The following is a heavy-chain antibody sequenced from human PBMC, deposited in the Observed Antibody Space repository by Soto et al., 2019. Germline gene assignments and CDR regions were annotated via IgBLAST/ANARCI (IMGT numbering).Heavy chain of an antibody. V-gene: IGHV1-46*01. Sequence: GASVKVSCKASGGTFSSYTISWVRQAPGQGLEWMGFLNPSAGSTSYAQKFQGRVTMTGDTSTSTVYMGLNSLRSDDTAVYYCARNRGSGLDYWGQGTLVTVSS. CDR2: LNPSAGST. CDR1: GGTFSSYT. CDR3: ARNRGSGLDY. D-gene: IGHD3-10*01. J-gene: IGHJ4*02.